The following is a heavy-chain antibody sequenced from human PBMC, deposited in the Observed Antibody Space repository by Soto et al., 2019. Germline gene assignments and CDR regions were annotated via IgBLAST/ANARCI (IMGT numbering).Heavy chain of an antibody. CDR3: ARGHFYQLLPFDY. D-gene: IGHD2-2*01. CDR2: MNPNSGDT. J-gene: IGHJ4*02. Sequence: GASVKVSCEASGYTFTKYDINCVRQTTGQGLEWMGWMNPNSGDTGYAQKSQGRVTMTRDTSVSTVYMEVSSLMSEDSAVYYCARGHFYQLLPFDYWGQGTLVTVSS. CDR1: GYTFTKYD. V-gene: IGHV1-8*01.